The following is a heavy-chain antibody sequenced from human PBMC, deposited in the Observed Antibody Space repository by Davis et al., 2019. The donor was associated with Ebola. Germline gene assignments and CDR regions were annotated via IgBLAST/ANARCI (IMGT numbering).Heavy chain of an antibody. V-gene: IGHV1-69*13. D-gene: IGHD6-19*01. CDR2: ITPMLYTP. CDR3: ARNISGFFDY. CDR1: GYTFTGYY. J-gene: IGHJ4*02. Sequence: SVKVSCKASGYTFTGYYMHWVRQAPGQGLEWMGVITPMLYTPTYAQKFKGRVTITADESTTTAYMALSTLTSEDTAMYYCARNISGFFDYWGQGTLVTVSS.